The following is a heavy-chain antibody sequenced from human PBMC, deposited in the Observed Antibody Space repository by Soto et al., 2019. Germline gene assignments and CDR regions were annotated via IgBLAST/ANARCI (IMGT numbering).Heavy chain of an antibody. CDR1: GYTFTSYG. D-gene: IGHD2-15*01. Sequence: GSVKVSCKASGYTFTSYGISWVRQAPGQGLEWMGWISAYNGNTNYAQKLQGRVTMTTDTSTSTAYMELRSLRSDDTAVYYCARDFLSLVVVGANDAFDSWGQGTMVTVSS. V-gene: IGHV1-18*01. CDR2: ISAYNGNT. J-gene: IGHJ3*02. CDR3: ARDFLSLVVVGANDAFDS.